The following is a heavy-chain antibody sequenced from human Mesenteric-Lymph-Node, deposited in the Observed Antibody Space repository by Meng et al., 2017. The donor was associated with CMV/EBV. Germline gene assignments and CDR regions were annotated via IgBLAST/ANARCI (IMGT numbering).Heavy chain of an antibody. J-gene: IGHJ5*02. D-gene: IGHD3-16*01. CDR3: ARLGGNGNNWFDP. Sequence: SCSVSGDSISSDDYYWSWIRQNPEKGLECIGYIFYTGRTSYNPSLKSRLTISIDTSKNHFSLKLGSVTAADTAVYYCARLGGNGNNWFDPWGQGTLVTVSS. V-gene: IGHV4-31*02. CDR2: IFYTGRT. CDR1: GDSISSDDYY.